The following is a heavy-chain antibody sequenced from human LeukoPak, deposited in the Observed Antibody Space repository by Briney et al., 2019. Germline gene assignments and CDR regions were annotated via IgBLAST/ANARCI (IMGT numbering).Heavy chain of an antibody. Sequence: SETLSLTCAVYGGSFSGYYWSWIRQPPGRGLEWIGEINHSGSTNYNPSLKSRVTISVDTSKNQFSLKLSSVTAADTAVYYCARGPHSSSWKYYYYYYMDVWGKGTTVTVSS. CDR3: ARGPHSSSWKYYYYYYMDV. V-gene: IGHV4-34*01. CDR2: INHSGST. J-gene: IGHJ6*03. D-gene: IGHD6-13*01. CDR1: GGSFSGYY.